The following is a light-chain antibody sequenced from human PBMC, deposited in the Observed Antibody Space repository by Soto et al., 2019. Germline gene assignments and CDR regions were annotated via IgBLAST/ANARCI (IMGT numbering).Light chain of an antibody. CDR1: STDIGGYDR. J-gene: IGLJ1*01. CDR2: GVT. Sequence: QSVLTQPASVSGSPGQSITISCTGTSTDIGGYDRVSWYQQHPGQAPKLMIYGVTNRPSGVSNRFSGSKSGNTASLTISGLQTEDEADYYGNSYSSTSGYVFGSGTKLTVL. V-gene: IGLV2-14*01. CDR3: NSYSSTSGYV.